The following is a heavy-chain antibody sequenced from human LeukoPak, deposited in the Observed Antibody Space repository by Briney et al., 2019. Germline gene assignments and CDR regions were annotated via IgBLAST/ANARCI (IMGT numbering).Heavy chain of an antibody. CDR3: ARDRNDRFDY. V-gene: IGHV1-69*04. Sequence: SVKVSCKASGYTFTSYYMHWVRQAPGQGLEWMGRIIPILGIANYAQKFQGRVTITADKSTSTAYMELSSLRSEDTAVYYCARDRNDRFDYWGQGTLVTVSS. D-gene: IGHD3-22*01. CDR2: IIPILGIA. J-gene: IGHJ4*02. CDR1: GYTFTSYY.